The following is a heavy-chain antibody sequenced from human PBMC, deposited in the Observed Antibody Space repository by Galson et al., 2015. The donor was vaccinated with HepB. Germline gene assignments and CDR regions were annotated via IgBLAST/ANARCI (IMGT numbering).Heavy chain of an antibody. D-gene: IGHD2-21*01. J-gene: IGHJ5*02. CDR2: IHDSGIS. Sequence: TLSLTCTVFGGSISSGGYYWTWIRQHSGKGLECIGSIHDSGISYYNPSLKSRVSISIDTSKNQFSLILNSVTAADTAVYYCARGGDNAWRRGGDWFDVWGQGALVTVSS. CDR1: GGSISSGGYY. V-gene: IGHV4-31*03. CDR3: ARGGDNAWRRGGDWFDV.